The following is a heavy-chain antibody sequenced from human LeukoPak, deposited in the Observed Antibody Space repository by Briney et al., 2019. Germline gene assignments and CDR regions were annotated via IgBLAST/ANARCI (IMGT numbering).Heavy chain of an antibody. V-gene: IGHV3-30*18. J-gene: IGHJ4*02. Sequence: QPGRSQRLSCAASGFTFSGYGMHWVHQAPGKGMEWVAVISYDEDTKYCADSVKGRFTISRDNSKNTLYLQMDSLRAEDTAVYYCSKAAAGTEYYFEYWGQGTLVTVSS. CDR3: SKAAAGTEYYFEY. CDR2: ISYDEDTK. CDR1: GFTFSGYG. D-gene: IGHD6-13*01.